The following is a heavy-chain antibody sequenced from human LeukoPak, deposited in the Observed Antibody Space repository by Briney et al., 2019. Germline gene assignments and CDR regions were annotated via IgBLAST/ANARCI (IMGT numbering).Heavy chain of an antibody. V-gene: IGHV3-21*01. CDR1: GLPFSSYS. Sequence: GGSLTLSCSASGLPFSSYSMMWVRQASGKGVEWVSSISSSSSYIYYAASVKGRFTISRDNAKNSLYLQMNSLRAEGTAVYYCARGLRRIGGHHDSFAIWGQGTMVTVSS. J-gene: IGHJ3*02. D-gene: IGHD1-26*01. CDR2: ISSSSSYI. CDR3: ARGLRRIGGHHDSFAI.